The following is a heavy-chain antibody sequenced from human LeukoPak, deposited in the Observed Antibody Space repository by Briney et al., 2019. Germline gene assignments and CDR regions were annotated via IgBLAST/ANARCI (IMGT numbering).Heavy chain of an antibody. J-gene: IGHJ6*03. CDR1: GYTVTGYY. CDR3: ARDRGVDYCSGGSCSHYYYYMDV. CDR2: INPNSGGA. V-gene: IGHV1-2*02. Sequence: ASVKVSCKASGYTVTGYYMHWVRQAPGQGLEWMGWINPNSGGANYAQKFQGRVTMTRDTSISTAYMELSRLRSDDTAVYYCARDRGVDYCSGGSCSHYYYYMDVWGKGTTVTISS. D-gene: IGHD2-15*01.